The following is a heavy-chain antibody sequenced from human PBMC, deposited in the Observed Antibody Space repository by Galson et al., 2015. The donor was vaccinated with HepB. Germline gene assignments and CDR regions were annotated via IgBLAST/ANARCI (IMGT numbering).Heavy chain of an antibody. CDR1: GFTFSSYS. D-gene: IGHD1-26*01. Sequence: SLRLSCAASGFTFSSYSMNWVRQAPGKGLEWVSSISSSSSYIYYADSVKGRFTISRDNAKNSLYLQMNSLRAEDTAVYYCALTPIVGATYYFDYWGQGTLVTVSS. CDR3: ALTPIVGATYYFDY. J-gene: IGHJ4*02. V-gene: IGHV3-21*01. CDR2: ISSSSSYI.